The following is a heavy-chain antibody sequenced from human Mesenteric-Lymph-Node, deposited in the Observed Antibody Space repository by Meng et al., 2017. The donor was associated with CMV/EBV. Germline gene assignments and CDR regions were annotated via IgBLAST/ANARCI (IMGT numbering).Heavy chain of an antibody. CDR3: ARISRSSGWIFDY. CDR1: GYTFTSYY. V-gene: IGHV1-46*01. D-gene: IGHD6-19*01. Sequence: ASVKVSCKASGYTFTSYYIHWVRQAPGQGLEWMGIINPSGGATTYAQNFQGRITMTRDTSTSTVYMELSSLRSEDMAVYYCARISRSSGWIFDYWGQGTLVTVSS. CDR2: INPSGGAT. J-gene: IGHJ4*02.